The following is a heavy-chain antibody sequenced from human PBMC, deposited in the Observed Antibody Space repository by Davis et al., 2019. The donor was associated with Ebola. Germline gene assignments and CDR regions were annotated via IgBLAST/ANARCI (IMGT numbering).Heavy chain of an antibody. CDR3: ARQLYTGSSADWFDP. CDR2: IYYSGST. CDR1: GGSISSSSYY. V-gene: IGHV4-39*01. J-gene: IGHJ5*02. D-gene: IGHD6-6*01. Sequence: MPSETLSLTCTVSGGSISSSSYYWGWIRQPPGKGLEWIGSIYYSGSTNYNPSLKSRVTISVDTSKNQFSLKLSSVSAADTAVYYCARQLYTGSSADWFDPWGQGTLVTVSS.